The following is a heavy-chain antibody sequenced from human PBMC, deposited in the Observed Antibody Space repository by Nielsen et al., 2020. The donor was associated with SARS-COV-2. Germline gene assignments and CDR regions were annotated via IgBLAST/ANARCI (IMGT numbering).Heavy chain of an antibody. CDR1: GSTFSTYG. J-gene: IGHJ4*02. Sequence: GESLKISCAASGSTFSTYGMHWVRQAPGKGLEWVAAISYDGSNKYYVDSVKGRFTISRDNSENTLYLQMSSLREEDTAVYYCAKDWTAIVVVPSGGVDYWGQGTLVTVSS. V-gene: IGHV3-30*18. CDR3: AKDWTAIVVVPSGGVDY. CDR2: ISYDGSNK. D-gene: IGHD2-15*01.